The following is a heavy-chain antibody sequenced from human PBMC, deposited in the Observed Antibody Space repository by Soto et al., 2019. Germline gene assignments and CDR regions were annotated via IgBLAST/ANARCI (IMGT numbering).Heavy chain of an antibody. CDR2: IYWDGDR. D-gene: IGHD1-20*01. CDR3: AHRVLYNSYWDVGWFDP. J-gene: IGHJ5*02. Sequence: QITLKESGPTLLEPTQTLTLTCSFSGFSLTSSGVGVGWLRQAPGKALECLGIIYWDGDRRYNPSLRQRLTITKDTSKNQVVLTMTYMEPVDTATYYCAHRVLYNSYWDVGWFDPWGQGTLVTVS. V-gene: IGHV2-5*02. CDR1: GFSLTSSGVG.